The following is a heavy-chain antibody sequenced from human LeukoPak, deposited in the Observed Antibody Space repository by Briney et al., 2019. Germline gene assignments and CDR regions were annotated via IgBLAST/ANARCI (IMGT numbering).Heavy chain of an antibody. CDR2: IYSGGTT. CDR3: ARALLVRNGYNYSPNYFDY. D-gene: IGHD5-24*01. Sequence: PGGSLRLSCAASGLTVNSNDMNWVRQAPGKGLQWVSVIYSGGTTYYADSVKGRFTISRDNSKNTLYLQMNSLRAEDTAVYYCARALLVRNGYNYSPNYFDYWGQGTLVTVSS. CDR1: GLTVNSND. J-gene: IGHJ4*02. V-gene: IGHV3-53*01.